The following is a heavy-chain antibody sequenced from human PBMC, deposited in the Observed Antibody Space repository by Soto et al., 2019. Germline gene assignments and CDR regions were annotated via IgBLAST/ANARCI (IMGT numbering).Heavy chain of an antibody. CDR1: GYTFTSYA. Sequence: QVQLVQSGAEVKKPGASVKVSCKASGYTFTSYAMHWVRQAPGQRLEWMGWINAGNGNTKYSQKFQGRVTITRDTSASTAYMELSSLRSEDTAVYYCAREQPHDYSSGYNDYWGQGTLVTVSS. V-gene: IGHV1-3*01. CDR2: INAGNGNT. D-gene: IGHD6-19*01. J-gene: IGHJ4*02. CDR3: AREQPHDYSSGYNDY.